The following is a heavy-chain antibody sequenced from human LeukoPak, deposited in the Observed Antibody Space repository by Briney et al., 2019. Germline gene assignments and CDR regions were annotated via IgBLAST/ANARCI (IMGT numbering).Heavy chain of an antibody. Sequence: CETLSLTCTVSGGSISSYYWSWIRQPPGKGLEWIGYIYYSGSTNYNPSLKSRVTISVDTSKNQFSLKLSSVTAADTAVYYCARGEGVSLFDYWGQGTLVTVSS. V-gene: IGHV4-59*01. D-gene: IGHD3-16*02. J-gene: IGHJ4*02. CDR2: IYYSGST. CDR1: GGSISSYY. CDR3: ARGEGVSLFDY.